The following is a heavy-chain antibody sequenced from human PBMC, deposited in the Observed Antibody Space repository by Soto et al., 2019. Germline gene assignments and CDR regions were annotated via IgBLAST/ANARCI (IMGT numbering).Heavy chain of an antibody. D-gene: IGHD1-26*01. CDR2: IYYSGGT. CDR3: ARESPGARHFDY. V-gene: IGHV4-59*01. Sequence: SETLSLTCTVSGGSLSSYYWMWIRQLPGKGLEWMGYIYYSGGTNYNPSLQSRVTMSVDTPKNQFSLKLTSVTAADTAVYYCARESPGARHFDYWGQGTRVTVSS. CDR1: GGSLSSYY. J-gene: IGHJ4*02.